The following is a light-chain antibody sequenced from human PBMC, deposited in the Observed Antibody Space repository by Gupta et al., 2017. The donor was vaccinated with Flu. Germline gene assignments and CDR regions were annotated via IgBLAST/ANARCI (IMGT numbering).Light chain of an antibody. J-gene: IGLJ2*01. CDR3: AAWDDSLNGLI. CDR1: YSNIGSNT. CDR2: SNN. Sequence: QSVLTQPPSASGTPGQRVPISCSGSYSNIGSNTVNWYQQLPGTAPKLLIYSNNQRPSGVPDRFSGSKSGTSASLAISGLQSEDEADYYCAAWDDSLNGLIFGGGTKMTVL. V-gene: IGLV1-44*01.